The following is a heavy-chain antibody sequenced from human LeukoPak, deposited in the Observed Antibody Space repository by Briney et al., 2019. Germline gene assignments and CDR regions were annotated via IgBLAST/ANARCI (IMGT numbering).Heavy chain of an antibody. Sequence: GGSLRLSCAASGFTFSSYAMHWVRQAPGKGLEWVAVISYDGSNKYYADSVKGRFTISRDNSKNTLYLQMNSLRAEDTAVYYCARDLSGQWLLPPRVWGQGTLVTVSS. J-gene: IGHJ4*02. CDR2: ISYDGSNK. D-gene: IGHD5-12*01. CDR1: GFTFSSYA. V-gene: IGHV3-30-3*01. CDR3: ARDLSGQWLLPPRV.